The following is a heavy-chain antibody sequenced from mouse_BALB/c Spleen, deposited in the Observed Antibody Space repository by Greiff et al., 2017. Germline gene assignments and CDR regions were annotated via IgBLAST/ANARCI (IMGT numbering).Heavy chain of an antibody. CDR2: INPSNGRT. CDR1: GYTFTSYW. J-gene: IGHJ2*01. V-gene: IGHV1S81*02. Sequence: QVQLQQSGAELVKPGASVKLSCKASGYTFTSYWMHWVKQRPGQGLEWIGEINPSNGRTNYNEKFKSKATLTVYKSSSTAYMQLSSLTSEDSAVYYCARRYYGSSSFDYWGQGTTLTVSS. D-gene: IGHD1-1*01. CDR3: ARRYYGSSSFDY.